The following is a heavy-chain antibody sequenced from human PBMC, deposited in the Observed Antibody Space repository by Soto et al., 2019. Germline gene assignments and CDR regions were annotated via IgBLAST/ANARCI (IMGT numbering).Heavy chain of an antibody. J-gene: IGHJ4*02. V-gene: IGHV3-48*03. CDR2: ISSSGSTI. CDR3: ASPPYGDYVPY. D-gene: IGHD4-17*01. CDR1: GFTFSSYE. Sequence: EVQLVESGGGLVQPGGSLRLSCAASGFTFSSYEMNWVRQAPGKGLEWVSYISSSGSTIYYADSVKGRFTISRDNAKNSLYLQMNSLRAEDTAVYYCASPPYGDYVPYWGQGTLATVSS.